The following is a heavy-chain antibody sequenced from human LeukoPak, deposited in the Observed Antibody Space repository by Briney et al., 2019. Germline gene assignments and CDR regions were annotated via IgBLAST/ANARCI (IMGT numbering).Heavy chain of an antibody. D-gene: IGHD3-16*02. Sequence: GGSLRLSCAASGFTVSSNFMSRVRQAPGKGLECVSAISGNGISTYYADSVKGRFTISRDNSKNTLYLQMNSLRAEDTAVYYCARDIAYYGMDVWGQGTTVTVSS. CDR3: ARDIAYYGMDV. J-gene: IGHJ6*02. CDR2: ISGNGIST. V-gene: IGHV3-53*05. CDR1: GFTVSSNF.